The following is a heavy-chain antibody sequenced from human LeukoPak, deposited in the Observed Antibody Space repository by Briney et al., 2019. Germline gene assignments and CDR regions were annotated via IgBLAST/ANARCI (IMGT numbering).Heavy chain of an antibody. CDR2: ISSSGSYM. D-gene: IGHD3-16*01. J-gene: IGHJ6*03. V-gene: IGHV3-21*01. CDR1: GSLRGYA. CDR3: ARCALGVWADNYYMDV. Sequence: GESLRLSCEASGSLRGYAMSWVRQAPGKGLEWALSISSSGSYMYYTDSVKGRFTISRDNARNSVSLQMNSLRVEDSAIYFCARCALGVWADNYYMDVWGNGTTVIVSS.